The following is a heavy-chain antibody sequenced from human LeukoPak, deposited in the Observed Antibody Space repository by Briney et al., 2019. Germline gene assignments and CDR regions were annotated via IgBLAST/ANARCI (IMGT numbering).Heavy chain of an antibody. CDR1: GGSINSYY. V-gene: IGHV4-59*01. CDR2: IYYSGST. Sequence: SPTLSLTCTVSGGSINSYYWSWIRQPPGKGLEWIGYIYYSGSTSYNPSLKSRVTISLDTSKTQFSLELTSVTAADTAVYYCARWGGISPIDYWGQGILVTVSS. D-gene: IGHD1-26*01. CDR3: ARWGGISPIDY. J-gene: IGHJ4*02.